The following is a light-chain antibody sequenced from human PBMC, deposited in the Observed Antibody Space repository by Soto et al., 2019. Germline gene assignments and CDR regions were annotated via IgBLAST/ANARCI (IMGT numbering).Light chain of an antibody. Sequence: EIVMTQSPATLSVSPGARATLSCRASQSVSRNLAWYQQKPGQAPRLLIYGASTRATGIPARFSGSGSGTEFTLTISSLQSEDFAVYYCQQYNNWPSWTFGQGTKVEIK. CDR1: QSVSRN. V-gene: IGKV3-15*01. J-gene: IGKJ1*01. CDR2: GAS. CDR3: QQYNNWPSWT.